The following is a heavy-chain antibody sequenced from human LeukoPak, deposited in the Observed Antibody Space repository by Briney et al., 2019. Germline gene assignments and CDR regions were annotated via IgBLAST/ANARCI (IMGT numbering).Heavy chain of an antibody. CDR3: ARLTTYYYDSSGYYYDYFDY. D-gene: IGHD3-22*01. Sequence: PGGSLRVSCAASGFTFSDYYMTWIRQAPGKGLEWVSSISSSSSYIYYADSVKGRFTISRDNAKNSLYLQMNSLRAEDTAVYYCARLTTYYYDSSGYYYDYFDYWGQGTLVTVSS. CDR1: GFTFSDYY. V-gene: IGHV3-11*06. J-gene: IGHJ4*02. CDR2: ISSSSSYI.